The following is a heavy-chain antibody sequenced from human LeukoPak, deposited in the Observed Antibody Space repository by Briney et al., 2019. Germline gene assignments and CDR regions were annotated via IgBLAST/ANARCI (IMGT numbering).Heavy chain of an antibody. V-gene: IGHV3-48*01. CDR1: GFTFSSYS. Sequence: WGSLRLSCAASGFTFSSYSMNWVRQAPGKGLEWVSYISSSSSTIYYADSVKGRFTISRDNAKNSLYLQMNSLRAEDTAVYYCAREPRGYYYYYMDVWGKGTTVTVSS. J-gene: IGHJ6*03. CDR2: ISSSSSTI. CDR3: AREPRGYYYYYMDV.